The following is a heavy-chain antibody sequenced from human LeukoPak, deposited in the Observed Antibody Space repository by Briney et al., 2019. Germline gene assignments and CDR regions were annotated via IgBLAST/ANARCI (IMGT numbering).Heavy chain of an antibody. CDR2: INHSGST. V-gene: IGHV4-34*01. D-gene: IGHD3-3*01. Sequence: SETLSLTCAVSGGSFSGYYWSWIRQPPGKGLEWIGEINHSGSTNYNPSLKSRVTISVDTSKNQFSLKLSSVTAADTAVYYCARGRSPYYDFWSGYSHYFDYWGQGTLVTVSS. CDR3: ARGRSPYYDFWSGYSHYFDY. J-gene: IGHJ4*02. CDR1: GGSFSGYY.